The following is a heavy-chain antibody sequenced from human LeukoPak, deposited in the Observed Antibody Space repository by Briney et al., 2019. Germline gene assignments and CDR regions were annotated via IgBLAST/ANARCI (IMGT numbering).Heavy chain of an antibody. J-gene: IGHJ5*02. V-gene: IGHV4-39*07. CDR2: IYYSGST. CDR3: ARLGKKYQLGDWFDP. CDR1: GGSISSSSYY. D-gene: IGHD2-2*01. Sequence: NPSETLSLTCTVSGGSISSSSYYWGWIRQPPGKGVEWIGSIYYSGSTNYNPSLKSRVTISVDTSKNQFSLKLSSVTAADAAVYYCARLGKKYQLGDWFDPWGQGTLVTVSS.